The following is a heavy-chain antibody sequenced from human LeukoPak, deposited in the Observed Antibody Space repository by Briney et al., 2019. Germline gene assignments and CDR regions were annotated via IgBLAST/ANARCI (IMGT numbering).Heavy chain of an antibody. D-gene: IGHD6-6*01. J-gene: IGHJ4*02. CDR3: AREGPYSDSSRSRFDY. Sequence: ASVKVSCKASGYSFTNYYIHWVRQAPGQGLEWTGIINPSGGSTSYAQKFQGRVTMTRDTSTSTVYMELSSLRSEDTAVYYCAREGPYSDSSRSRFDYWGQGTLVTVSS. CDR1: GYSFTNYY. V-gene: IGHV1-46*01. CDR2: INPSGGST.